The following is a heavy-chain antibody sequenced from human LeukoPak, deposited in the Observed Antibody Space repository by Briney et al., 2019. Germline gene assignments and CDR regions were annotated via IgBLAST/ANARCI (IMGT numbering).Heavy chain of an antibody. V-gene: IGHV1-8*01. CDR3: ARKKPGYYDFWSGYSVDFDY. CDR1: GYTFTSYD. CDR2: MNPNSGNT. D-gene: IGHD3-3*01. Sequence: ASVKVSCKASGYTFTSYDINWVRQATGQGLEWMGWMNPNSGNTGYAQKFQGRVTMTRNTSISTAYMELSSLRSEDAAVYYCARKKPGYYDFWSGYSVDFDYWGQGTLVTVSS. J-gene: IGHJ4*02.